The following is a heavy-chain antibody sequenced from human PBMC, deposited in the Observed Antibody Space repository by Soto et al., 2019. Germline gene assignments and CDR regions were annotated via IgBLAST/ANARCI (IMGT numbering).Heavy chain of an antibody. J-gene: IGHJ6*02. CDR2: ISWNSGSI. V-gene: IGHV3-9*01. Sequence: SLRLSWAAAGLTFDDYAMHWVRQAPGKGLELVSGISWNSGSIGYADSVKGRFTISRDNAKNSLYLQMNSLRAEDTALYYCAKDLNSHYSNYYYYGMDVWGQGTTVTVSS. D-gene: IGHD4-4*01. CDR1: GLTFDDYA. CDR3: AKDLNSHYSNYYYYGMDV.